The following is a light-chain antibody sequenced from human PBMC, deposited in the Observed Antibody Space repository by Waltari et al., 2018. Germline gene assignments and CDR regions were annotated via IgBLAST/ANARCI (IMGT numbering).Light chain of an antibody. V-gene: IGLV1-44*01. CDR2: TNN. CDR1: SPNTRFNS. CDR3: AAWDDSLNGQVV. J-gene: IGLJ2*01. Sequence: QSVLTQPPSASGPPGQPVTISCSCTSPNTRFNSVNRYPHLPGTAPKLLIYTNNQRPAGVPDRFSGSKSGTSASLAISGLQSEDEADYYCAAWDDSLNGQVVFGGGTKLTVL.